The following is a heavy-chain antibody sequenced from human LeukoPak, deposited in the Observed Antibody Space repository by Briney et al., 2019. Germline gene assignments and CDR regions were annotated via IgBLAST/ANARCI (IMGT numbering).Heavy chain of an antibody. CDR1: GGSVSSGTYY. V-gene: IGHV4-61*01. Sequence: PSETLSLTCTVSGGSVSSGTYYWSWIRQPPGKGLEWIGYIYYTGSTSHNPSLKSRVTISVDSSKNQFSLRLSSVTAADTAVYYCVRDGDYWGQGTLVTVSS. CDR3: VRDGDY. CDR2: IYYTGST. J-gene: IGHJ4*02.